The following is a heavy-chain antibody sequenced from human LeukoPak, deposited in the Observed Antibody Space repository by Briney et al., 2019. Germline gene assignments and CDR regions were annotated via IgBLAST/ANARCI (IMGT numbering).Heavy chain of an antibody. J-gene: IGHJ4*02. CDR2: IHPGDSDT. V-gene: IGHV5-51*01. D-gene: IGHD5-24*01. CDR3: ATHPGGLQSGFDN. CDR1: GYSFTSYW. Sequence: GESLKIACKGSGYSFTSYWIGWVRQMPGKGLEYMGIIHPGDSDTRYSPSLQGQVTISVDRSSSTAYIQWSRLKASDTAMYYCATHPGGLQSGFDNWGQGTLVTVSS.